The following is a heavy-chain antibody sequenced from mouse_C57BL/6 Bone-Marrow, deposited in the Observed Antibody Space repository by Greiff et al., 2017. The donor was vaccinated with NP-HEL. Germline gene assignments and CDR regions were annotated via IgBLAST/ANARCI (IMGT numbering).Heavy chain of an antibody. CDR3: VRQMRTGKGAYAMDY. CDR2: IRSKSNNYAT. J-gene: IGHJ4*01. CDR1: GFSFNTYA. V-gene: IGHV10-1*01. Sequence: GGGLVQPKGSLKLSCAASGFSFNTYAMNWVRQAPGKGLEWVARIRSKSNNYATYYADSVKDRFTIYRDDSESMLYLQMNNLKTEDTAMYYCVRQMRTGKGAYAMDYWGQGTSVTVSS. D-gene: IGHD4-1*01.